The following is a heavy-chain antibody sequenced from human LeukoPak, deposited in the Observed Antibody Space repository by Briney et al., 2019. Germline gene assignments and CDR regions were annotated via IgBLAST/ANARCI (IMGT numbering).Heavy chain of an antibody. Sequence: SETLSLTCTVSGRSISSYYWSWIRQPPGKGLEWIGYIYYSGSTNYNPSLKRRVTIPVDTPKKQFSMKLTSVTAADTAVYYCARDGYSAIDYWGQGTLVTVSS. CDR2: IYYSGST. J-gene: IGHJ4*02. V-gene: IGHV4-59*01. D-gene: IGHD1-26*01. CDR3: ARDGYSAIDY. CDR1: GRSISSYY.